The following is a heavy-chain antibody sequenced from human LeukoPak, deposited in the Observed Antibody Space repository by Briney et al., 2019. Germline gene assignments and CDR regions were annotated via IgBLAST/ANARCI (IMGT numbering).Heavy chain of an antibody. Sequence: PSETLSLTCTVSGGSISSYYWSWIRQPAGKGLEWIGRIYTSGSTNYNPSLKSRVTMSVDTSKNQFSLKLSSETAADTAVYYCATSGYYYDSDYWGQGTLVTVSS. CDR2: IYTSGST. CDR1: GGSISSYY. V-gene: IGHV4-4*07. J-gene: IGHJ4*02. D-gene: IGHD3-22*01. CDR3: ATSGYYYDSDY.